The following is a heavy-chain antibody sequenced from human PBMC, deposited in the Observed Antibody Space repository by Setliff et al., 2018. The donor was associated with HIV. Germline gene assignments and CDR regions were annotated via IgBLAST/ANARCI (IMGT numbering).Heavy chain of an antibody. V-gene: IGHV4-39*01. J-gene: IGHJ4*02. CDR3: ARSIVPVASGYYYFEY. CDR2: IYHTGST. CDR1: GGSINSTSYY. D-gene: IGHD3-3*01. Sequence: PSETLSLTCAVSGGSINSTSYYWGWIRQPPGNGWEWSVSIYHTGSTYYKQSIKGKVTISVDTSKNQFYLRLSSVAAGDTAVYYCARSIVPVASGYYYFEYWGQGTLVTVSS.